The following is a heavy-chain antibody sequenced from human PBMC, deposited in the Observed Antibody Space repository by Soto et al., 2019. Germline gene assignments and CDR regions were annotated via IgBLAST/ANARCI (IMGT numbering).Heavy chain of an antibody. J-gene: IGHJ6*02. Sequence: KVSCKASGYTFTSYYIHWVRQAPGQGLEWMGIFNPTGDTASYAQKLQGRVTMTRDTSTGTAYMELGSLRSEDTAVYYCARGGRIVDTGIGYYYYHAMDVWGQGTTVTVSS. CDR1: GYTFTSYY. V-gene: IGHV1-46*01. D-gene: IGHD5-18*01. CDR3: ARGGRIVDTGIGYYYYHAMDV. CDR2: FNPTGDTA.